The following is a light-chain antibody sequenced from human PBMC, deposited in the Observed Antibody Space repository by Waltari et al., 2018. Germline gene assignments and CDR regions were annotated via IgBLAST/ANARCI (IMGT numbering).Light chain of an antibody. CDR3: QQCYGSPYT. CDR2: WAS. J-gene: IGKJ2*01. Sequence: DIVMTQSPDSLGVSLGERATIHCKSSQSVFYANNKNYLAWYQQRPGQPPKLPIYWASTRASGVPDRFSGSGSGTDFTLTISSLQAEDAAIYYCQQCYGSPYTFGQGTKLDI. V-gene: IGKV4-1*01. CDR1: QSVFYANNKNY.